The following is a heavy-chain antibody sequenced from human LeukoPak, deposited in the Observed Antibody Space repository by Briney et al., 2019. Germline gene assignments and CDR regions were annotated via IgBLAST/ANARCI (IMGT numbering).Heavy chain of an antibody. D-gene: IGHD2-2*01. J-gene: IGHJ5*02. CDR1: GFTFSSYS. CDR3: ARDRPPLPRDIVVLPAAET. CDR2: IYIGGST. V-gene: IGHV3-66*01. Sequence: QAGGSLRLSCAASGFTFSSYSMSWVRQAPGKGLEWVSVIYIGGSTYYADSVKGRFTISRDNSKNTLYLQMNSLRAEDTAVYYCARDRPPLPRDIVVLPAAETWGQGTLVTVSS.